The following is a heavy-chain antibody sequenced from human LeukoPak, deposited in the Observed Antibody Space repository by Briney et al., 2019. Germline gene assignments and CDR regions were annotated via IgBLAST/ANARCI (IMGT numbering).Heavy chain of an antibody. CDR3: AREGPIIAVAGTGYFQH. CDR2: IYYSGST. V-gene: IGHV4-61*01. D-gene: IGHD6-19*01. CDR1: GGSISSNNYY. Sequence: SETLSLTCTVSGGSISSNNYYWGWIRQPPGKGLEWIGYIYYSGSTNYNPSLKSRVTISVDTSKNQFSLKLSSVTAADTAVYYCAREGPIIAVAGTGYFQHWGQGTLVTVSS. J-gene: IGHJ1*01.